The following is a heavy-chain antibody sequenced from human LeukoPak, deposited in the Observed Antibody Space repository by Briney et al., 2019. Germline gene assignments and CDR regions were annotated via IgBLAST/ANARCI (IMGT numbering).Heavy chain of an antibody. D-gene: IGHD3-22*01. CDR1: GYTFTDYY. CDR2: INPNSGGT. Sequence: ASVKVSCKASGYTFTDYYMHWVRQAPGRGLEWMGWINPNSGGTNYAQKFQGRVTMTRGTSISTAYMELSRLRSDDTAVYYCARASYYYDSSGYPGYYFDYWGQGTLVTVSS. V-gene: IGHV1-2*02. J-gene: IGHJ4*02. CDR3: ARASYYYDSSGYPGYYFDY.